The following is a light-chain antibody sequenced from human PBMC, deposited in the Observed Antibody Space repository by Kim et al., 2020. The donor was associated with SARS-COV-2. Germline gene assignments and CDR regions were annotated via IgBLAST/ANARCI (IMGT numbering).Light chain of an antibody. CDR2: YDS. Sequence: APGKTARSTCGGNNIGSKSVQWYQQKPGQAPVLVIYYDSDRPSGIPERFSGSNSGNTATLTISRVEAGDEADYYCQVWDSSSDHYVFGTGTKVTVL. CDR1: NIGSKS. V-gene: IGLV3-21*04. CDR3: QVWDSSSDHYV. J-gene: IGLJ1*01.